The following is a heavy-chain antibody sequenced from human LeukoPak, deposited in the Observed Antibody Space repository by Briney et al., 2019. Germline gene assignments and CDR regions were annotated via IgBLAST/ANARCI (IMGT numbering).Heavy chain of an antibody. J-gene: IGHJ4*02. CDR3: ARGYSGYDFAY. D-gene: IGHD5-12*01. V-gene: IGHV1-2*02. Sequence: ASVKVSCKASGYTFTGYYIHWVRQAPGRGLEWMGWINPNSGNTNSAQKFQGRVTMTRDTSITTAYMELSRLRSDDTAVYYCARGYSGYDFAYWGQGTLVTVSS. CDR1: GYTFTGYY. CDR2: INPNSGNT.